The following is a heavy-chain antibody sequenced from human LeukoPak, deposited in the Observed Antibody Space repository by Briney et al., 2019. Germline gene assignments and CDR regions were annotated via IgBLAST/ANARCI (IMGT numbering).Heavy chain of an antibody. CDR3: ARDARNYGSGSALFDP. CDR2: IKQDGSEK. D-gene: IGHD3-10*01. J-gene: IGHJ5*02. Sequence: GGSLRLSCAASGFTFSSYWMSWVRRAPGKGLEWVANIKQDGSEKKFVDSVKGRFTISRDNAENSLYLQMSSLRVEDTAVYYCARDARNYGSGSALFDPWGQGTPVIVSS. V-gene: IGHV3-7*01. CDR1: GFTFSSYW.